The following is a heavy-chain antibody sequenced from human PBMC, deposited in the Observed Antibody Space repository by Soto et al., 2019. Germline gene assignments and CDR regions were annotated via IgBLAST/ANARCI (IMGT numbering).Heavy chain of an antibody. CDR3: ARDLTVLRYFDWLTTGMDV. J-gene: IGHJ6*02. CDR1: GFTFSSYG. CDR2: IWYDGSNK. V-gene: IGHV3-33*01. D-gene: IGHD3-9*01. Sequence: PGGSLRLSCAASGFTFSSYGMHWVRQAPGKGLEWVAVIWYDGSNKYYADSVKGRFTISRDNSKNTLYLQMNSLRAEDTAVYYCARDLTVLRYFDWLTTGMDVWGQGTTVTVSS.